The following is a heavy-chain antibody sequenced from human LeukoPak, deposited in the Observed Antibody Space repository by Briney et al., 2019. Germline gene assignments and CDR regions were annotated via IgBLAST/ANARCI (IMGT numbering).Heavy chain of an antibody. CDR3: ARDRRGVDRYYFDY. V-gene: IGHV3-53*01. CDR1: GFTFGDYA. D-gene: IGHD3-10*01. CDR2: IYSGGST. J-gene: IGHJ4*02. Sequence: GGSLRLSCIASGFTFGDYAMSWVRQAPGKGLEWVSVIYSGGSTYYADSVKGRFTISRDNSKNTLYLQMNSLRAEDTAVYYCARDRRGVDRYYFDYWGQGTLVTVSS.